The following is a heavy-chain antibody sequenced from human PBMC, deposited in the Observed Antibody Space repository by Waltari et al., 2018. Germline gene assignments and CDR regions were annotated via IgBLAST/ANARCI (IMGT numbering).Heavy chain of an antibody. Sequence: ELQLAESVGVLLQPVGSMSFSCSASGFTVSNNYMSWVVQAPGKGLEWVSLIYSGGYTQYADSVKGRFTISRDNSKNTLYLQMNSLRVEDTAVYYCARNPRYDSPDWGQGTLVTVSS. CDR3: ARNPRYDSPD. J-gene: IGHJ4*02. V-gene: IGHV3-66*02. CDR2: IYSGGYT. CDR1: GFTVSNNY. D-gene: IGHD3-22*01.